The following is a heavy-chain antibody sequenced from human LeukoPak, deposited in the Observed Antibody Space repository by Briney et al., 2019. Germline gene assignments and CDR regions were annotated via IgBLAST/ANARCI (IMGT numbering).Heavy chain of an antibody. Sequence: PGGSLRLSCAASGFTFSSYGMHWVRQAPGKGLEWVAVISYDGSNKYYADSVKGRFTISRDNSKNTLYLQMNSLRAEDTAVYYCAKSGSYYDILTGYLHPNYYFDYWGQGTLVTVSS. D-gene: IGHD3-9*01. CDR1: GFTFSSYG. CDR2: ISYDGSNK. CDR3: AKSGSYYDILTGYLHPNYYFDY. V-gene: IGHV3-30*18. J-gene: IGHJ4*02.